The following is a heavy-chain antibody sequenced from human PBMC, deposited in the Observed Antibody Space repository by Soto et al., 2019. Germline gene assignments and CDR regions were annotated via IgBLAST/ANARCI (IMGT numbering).Heavy chain of an antibody. CDR1: GFSFSDYW. Sequence: GGSLRLSCAASGFSFSDYWMSWVRQAPGKGLEWVANVKQDGSERYYVGSVKGRFTISRDNAKNSLYLQMNSLRAEDTAVYYCARERVVVPATIFYYYALDVWGQGTTVTVSS. V-gene: IGHV3-7*05. CDR2: VKQDGSER. CDR3: ARERVVVPATIFYYYALDV. D-gene: IGHD2-15*01. J-gene: IGHJ6*02.